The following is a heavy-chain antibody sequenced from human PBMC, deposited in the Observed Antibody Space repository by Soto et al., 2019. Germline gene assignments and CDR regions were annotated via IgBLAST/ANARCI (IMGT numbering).Heavy chain of an antibody. J-gene: IGHJ3*02. CDR2: ISAYNGNT. Sequence: SVKVSCKAPGYTFTGYGISWVRQAPGQGLEWMGWISAYNGNTNYAQKLQGRVTMTTDTSTSTAYMELRSLRSDDTAVYYCARGDYGDYSAFDIWGPGTMVTVSS. V-gene: IGHV1-18*01. CDR1: GYTFTGYG. D-gene: IGHD4-17*01. CDR3: ARGDYGDYSAFDI.